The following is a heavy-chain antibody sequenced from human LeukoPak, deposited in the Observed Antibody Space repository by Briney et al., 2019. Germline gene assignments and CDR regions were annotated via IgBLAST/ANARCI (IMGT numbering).Heavy chain of an antibody. Sequence: PGGSLRLSCAASGFTFSSYAMHWVRQAPGKGLEWVAVISYDGSNKYYADSVKGRFTISRDNSKNTLYLQMNSLRANDTAVYYCARDRPSYGTFDYCGAGTLVTLSS. CDR3: ARDRPSYGTFDY. CDR1: GFTFSSYA. J-gene: IGHJ4*02. CDR2: ISYDGSNK. V-gene: IGHV3-30-3*01. D-gene: IGHD5-18*01.